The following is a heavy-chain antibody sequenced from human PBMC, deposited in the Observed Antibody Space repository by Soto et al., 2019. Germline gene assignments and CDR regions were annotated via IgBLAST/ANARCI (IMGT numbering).Heavy chain of an antibody. Sequence: AGGSLRLSCAASGFTFSSYWMHWVRQAPGKGLVWVSRINSDGSNTTYADSVKGRFTISRDNAKNTLYLQMNSLRAEDTAVYYCASGTSGWYLGWGRGTLVTVSS. CDR2: INSDGSNT. V-gene: IGHV3-74*01. D-gene: IGHD6-19*01. CDR1: GFTFSSYW. CDR3: ASGTSGWYLG. J-gene: IGHJ4*02.